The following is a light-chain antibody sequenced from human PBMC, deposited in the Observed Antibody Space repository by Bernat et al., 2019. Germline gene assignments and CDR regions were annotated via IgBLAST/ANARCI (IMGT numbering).Light chain of an antibody. Sequence: DAVLTQSPLSLSVTLGQAASIYCRSTQTLLYSDTNTYLDWFHQRPGQPPRRLIYKVSNRESGVPDRFSGSGSGSGTEFTLTISRVEAEDVGIYYCMQGSYWPWTLGQGTKVEI. J-gene: IGKJ1*01. CDR1: QTLLYSDTNTY. CDR2: KVS. V-gene: IGKV2-30*01. CDR3: MQGSYWPWT.